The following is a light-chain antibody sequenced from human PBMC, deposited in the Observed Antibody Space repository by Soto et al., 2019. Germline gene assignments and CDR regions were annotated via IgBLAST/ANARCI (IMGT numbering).Light chain of an antibody. CDR2: HNN. J-gene: IGLJ2*01. V-gene: IGLV1-44*01. CDR1: TSNIGSNT. CDR3: AACDDSLNGPV. Sequence: QAVVTQPPSASGTPGQRVTISCSGSTSNIGSNTVNWYQQLPGTAPKLLIYHNNQRPSGVPDRFSGSKSGTSASLAISGLQSEDEADYYCAACDDSLNGPVLGGGTMLTVL.